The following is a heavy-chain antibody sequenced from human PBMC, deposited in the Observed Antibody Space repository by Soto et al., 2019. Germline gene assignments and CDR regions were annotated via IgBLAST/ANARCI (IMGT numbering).Heavy chain of an antibody. V-gene: IGHV2-5*01. J-gene: IGHJ3*02. Sequence: ESGPTLVNPTQTLTLTCTFSGFSLSTSGVGVGWIRQPPGKALEWLALIYWNDDKRYNSSLNNRLTITKDTSNNQVVLTLTNMAPVDTGTYYCAHRYSGTYWGRAFDIWGPGTVVTVSS. CDR3: AHRYSGTYWGRAFDI. CDR2: IYWNDDK. CDR1: GFSLSTSGVG. D-gene: IGHD1-26*01.